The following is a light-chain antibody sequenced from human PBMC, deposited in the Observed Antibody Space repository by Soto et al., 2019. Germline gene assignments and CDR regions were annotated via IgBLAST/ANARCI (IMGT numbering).Light chain of an antibody. Sequence: QSVLTQPPSVSGAPGQRVTISCTGSSSNIGAGYDVHWYQQVPGTAPKLLIYGNTNRPSGVPDRFSGSKSGTSASLAITGLQAEDEADYYCQSYDSSLCVYNYVFGTGTKVTAL. J-gene: IGLJ1*01. V-gene: IGLV1-40*01. CDR1: SSNIGAGYD. CDR2: GNT. CDR3: QSYDSSLCVYNYV.